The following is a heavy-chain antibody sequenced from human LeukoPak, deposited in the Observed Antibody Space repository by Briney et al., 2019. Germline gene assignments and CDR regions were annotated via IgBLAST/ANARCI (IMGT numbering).Heavy chain of an antibody. J-gene: IGHJ4*02. Sequence: ASVKVSCKVSGYTLTELSMDWVRQAPGKGLEWMGGFDPEDGETIYAQKFQGRVTMTEDTSTDTAYMELSSLRSEDTAVYYCARDTVGATAYDYWGQGTLVTVSS. CDR1: GYTLTELS. D-gene: IGHD1-26*01. CDR3: ARDTVGATAYDY. CDR2: FDPEDGET. V-gene: IGHV1-24*01.